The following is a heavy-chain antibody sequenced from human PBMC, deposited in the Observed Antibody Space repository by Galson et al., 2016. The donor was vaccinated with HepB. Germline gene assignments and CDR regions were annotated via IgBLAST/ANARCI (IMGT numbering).Heavy chain of an antibody. CDR3: ASQEARNSRVAEDYGMDV. CDR2: FNPNSGAT. CDR1: GYTFTGYY. Sequence: SVKVSCKASGYTFTGYYIHWVRQAPGQGLEWMAWFNPNSGATNHAQKFQGRVTMTRDTSTTTVYMELSSLTSEDTAVYYCASQEARNSRVAEDYGMDVWGQGTTVTVSS. D-gene: IGHD4-11*01. J-gene: IGHJ6*02. V-gene: IGHV1-2*02.